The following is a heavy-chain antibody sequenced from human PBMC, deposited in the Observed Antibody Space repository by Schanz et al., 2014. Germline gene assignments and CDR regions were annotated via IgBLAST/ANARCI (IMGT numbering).Heavy chain of an antibody. CDR1: GGTFSSST. Sequence: QVQLVQSGAEVKKPGSSVKVSCKASGGTFSSSTLTWVRQAPGQGLEWMGWISAYNGHTTYAQKFQGRVTMTTDTSTSTAYMELSSLRSEDTAVYYCARDGEAAAGCDYWGQGTLVTVSS. J-gene: IGHJ4*02. V-gene: IGHV1-18*01. CDR2: ISAYNGHT. CDR3: ARDGEAAAGCDY. D-gene: IGHD6-13*01.